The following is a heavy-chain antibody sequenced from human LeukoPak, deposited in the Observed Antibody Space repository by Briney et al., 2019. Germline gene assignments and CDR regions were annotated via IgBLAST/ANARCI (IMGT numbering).Heavy chain of an antibody. D-gene: IGHD2-8*01. CDR2: IGPSSGSI. Sequence: GGSLRLSCAASGFTFSSYSMNWVRLAPGKGLEWVSYIGPSSGSISYADSVKGRFTISRDDAKSSLYLQMNSLRDEDTAVYYCAREVRFYCTNGVCTGWFDPWGQGTLVTVSS. J-gene: IGHJ5*02. CDR1: GFTFSSYS. CDR3: AREVRFYCTNGVCTGWFDP. V-gene: IGHV3-48*02.